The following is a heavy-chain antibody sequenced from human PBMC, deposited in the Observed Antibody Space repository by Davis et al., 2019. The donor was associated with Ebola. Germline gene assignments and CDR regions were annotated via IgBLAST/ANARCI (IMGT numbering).Heavy chain of an antibody. Sequence: AASVKVSCKASGYIFSNYDTNWVRQASGQGLEWMGWVNPYSGHTGYVEKFKGRVTMTGDPSISTAYMELSGLRSEDTAVYYCARLPRRVTVRMDVWGQGTTVTVSS. V-gene: IGHV1-8*01. CDR3: ARLPRRVTVRMDV. CDR1: GYIFSNYD. CDR2: VNPYSGHT. D-gene: IGHD5-18*01. J-gene: IGHJ6*02.